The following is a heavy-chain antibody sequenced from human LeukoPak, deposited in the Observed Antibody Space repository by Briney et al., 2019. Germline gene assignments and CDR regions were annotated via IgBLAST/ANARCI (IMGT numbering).Heavy chain of an antibody. CDR1: GGSISSGSYY. Sequence: SETLSLTCTVSGGSISSGSYYWSWIRQPPGKGLEWIGEINHSGSTNYNPSLKSRVTISVDTSKNQFSLKLSSVTAADTAVYYCARGGYDHVWGSYQRDALDIWGQGTMVTVSS. CDR3: ARGGYDHVWGSYQRDALDI. V-gene: IGHV4-39*07. J-gene: IGHJ3*02. CDR2: INHSGST. D-gene: IGHD3-16*02.